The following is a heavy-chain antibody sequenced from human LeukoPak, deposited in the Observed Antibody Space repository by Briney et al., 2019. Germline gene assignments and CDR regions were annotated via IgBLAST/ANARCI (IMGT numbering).Heavy chain of an antibody. CDR2: INPSGGST. V-gene: IGHV1-46*01. CDR3: ARVQAYYYDSSGPYFDY. D-gene: IGHD3-22*01. CDR1: GYTFTSYY. Sequence: ASVKVSCKASGYTFTSYYMHWVRQAPGQGLEWMGIINPSGGSTSYVQKFQGRVTMTRDTSTSTVYMELSSLRSEDTAVYYCARVQAYYYDSSGPYFDYWGQGTLVTVSS. J-gene: IGHJ4*02.